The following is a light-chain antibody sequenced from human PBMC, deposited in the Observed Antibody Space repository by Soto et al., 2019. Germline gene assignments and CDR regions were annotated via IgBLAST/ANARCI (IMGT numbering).Light chain of an antibody. V-gene: IGLV1-44*01. CDR3: AAWDGSLNGWV. CDR1: SSNIGRNT. J-gene: IGLJ2*01. CDR2: SNE. Sequence: QSVLTQAPSASGTPGQRVTNSCSGSSSNIGRNTVSWYQQVPGTAPKLLLYSNEQRPSGVPDRFSGSKSGTSASLAIGGLQSEDEADYYCAAWDGSLNGWVFGGGTQLTVL.